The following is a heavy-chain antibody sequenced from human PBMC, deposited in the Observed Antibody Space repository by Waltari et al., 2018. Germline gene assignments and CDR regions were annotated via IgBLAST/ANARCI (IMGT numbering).Heavy chain of an antibody. D-gene: IGHD1-1*01. CDR1: W. Sequence: WWSWFRQSPGKGREWIGQVRGSGRSNYNPSLETRVSVSIDTSKTQFSLRMTSATAADTAVYYCALDRGRGLFLDSWGQGTLVTVSP. V-gene: IGHV4-4*02. CDR3: ALDRGRGLFLDS. J-gene: IGHJ4*02. CDR2: VRGSGRS.